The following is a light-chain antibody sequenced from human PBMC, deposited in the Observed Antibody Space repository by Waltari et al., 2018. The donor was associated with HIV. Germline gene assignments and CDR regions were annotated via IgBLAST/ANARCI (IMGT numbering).Light chain of an antibody. Sequence: QSALTQPPSASWSVGQPLTLPCTGTSSDIGRSNFFPWYQQHPGKAPKVMIYEVTKRPSGVPDRFSGSKSGNTASLTVSGLQAEDEADYYCSSYAGNSNYVFGTGTMVTVL. J-gene: IGLJ1*01. CDR3: SSYAGNSNYV. CDR2: EVT. CDR1: SSDIGRSNF. V-gene: IGLV2-8*01.